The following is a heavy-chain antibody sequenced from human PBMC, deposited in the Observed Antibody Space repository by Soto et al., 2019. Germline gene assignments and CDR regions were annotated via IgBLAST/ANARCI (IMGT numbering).Heavy chain of an antibody. CDR1: SGSFSGYY. CDR3: ARGYESSRRYLPLLVL. J-gene: IGHJ5*02. D-gene: IGHD3-22*01. Sequence: QVQLQQWGAGLLKPSETMSLRGVVNSGSFSGYYWTWIRQTPGKGLEWIGEISHSGSTNYNPSRMSRVTMSADTSKKQFSLRLSSVTAADTALYFCARGYESSRRYLPLLVLWGQGTLVTVSS. CDR2: ISHSGST. V-gene: IGHV4-34*01.